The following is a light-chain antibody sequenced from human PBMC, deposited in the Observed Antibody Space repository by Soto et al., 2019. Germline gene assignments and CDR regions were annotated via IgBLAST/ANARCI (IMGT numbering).Light chain of an antibody. V-gene: IGKV3-20*01. J-gene: IGKJ1*01. CDR2: DAS. CDR3: HQYGSSPRT. CDR1: QSVSSSY. Sequence: EIVLTQSPGTLSLSPGERATLSCRASQSVSSSYLAWYQQKPGQAPRLLIYDASSRATGIPDRFSGTGSATDFTLTISRLEPEDFAVYYCHQYGSSPRTFGPGTKVDIK.